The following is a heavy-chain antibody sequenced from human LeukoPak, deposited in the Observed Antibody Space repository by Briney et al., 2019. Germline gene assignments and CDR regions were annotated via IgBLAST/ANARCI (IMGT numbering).Heavy chain of an antibody. CDR2: IQQDGSEK. CDR3: AKSTRAVMAMMDV. CDR1: GFTFSSYA. V-gene: IGHV3-7*01. Sequence: GGSLRLSCAASGFTFSSYAMHWVRQAPGKGLEWVAIIQQDGSEKYYVDSVKGRFTISRDNAKNSLYLQMNSLRAEDTAVYFCAKSTRAVMAMMDVWGKGTTVTVSS. J-gene: IGHJ6*04. D-gene: IGHD3-16*01.